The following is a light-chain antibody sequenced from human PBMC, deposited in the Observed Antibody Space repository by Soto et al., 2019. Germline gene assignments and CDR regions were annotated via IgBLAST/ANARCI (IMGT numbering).Light chain of an antibody. V-gene: IGLV2-8*01. Sequence: QSALTQPPSASGSPGQSVTISCTGTSRDVGGYNYVSWYQHHPGKAPKLMIYEVNKRPSGVPDRFSGSKSGNTASLTVSGLQAEDEADYYCSSYAGTKAVFGTGTKVTVL. CDR2: EVN. CDR3: SSYAGTKAV. CDR1: SRDVGGYNY. J-gene: IGLJ1*01.